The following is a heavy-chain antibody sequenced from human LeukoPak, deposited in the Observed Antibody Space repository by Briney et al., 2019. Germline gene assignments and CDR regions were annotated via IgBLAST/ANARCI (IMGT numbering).Heavy chain of an antibody. CDR2: LNPHTGTT. J-gene: IGHJ3*02. CDR1: GYTFTNSY. CDR3: ARDFYESSGSDAFDI. V-gene: IGHV1-46*01. D-gene: IGHD3-22*01. Sequence: ASVKVSCKASGYTFTNSYLHWVRQAPGQGLEWMGILNPHTGTTTYAQKFRGRVTMTRDTSTSTAYMELSRLRSDDTAMYYCARDFYESSGSDAFDIWGQGTMVTVSS.